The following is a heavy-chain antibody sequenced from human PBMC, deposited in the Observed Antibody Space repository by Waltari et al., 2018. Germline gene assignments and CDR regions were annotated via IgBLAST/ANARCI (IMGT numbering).Heavy chain of an antibody. D-gene: IGHD5-12*01. V-gene: IGHV1-46*01. J-gene: IGHJ5*02. CDR2: INPSGGST. CDR3: ARDLGWLQFMSQNWFDP. CDR1: GYTFTSYY. Sequence: QVQLVQSGAEVKKPGASVKVSCKASGYTFTSYYMHWVRQAPGQGLEWMGIINPSGGSTSYAQKFQGRVTMTRDTSTSTVYMELSSLRSEDTAVYYCARDLGWLQFMSQNWFDPWGQGTLVTVSS.